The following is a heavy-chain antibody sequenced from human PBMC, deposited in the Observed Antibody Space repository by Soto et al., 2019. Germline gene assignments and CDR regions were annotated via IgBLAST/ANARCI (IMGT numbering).Heavy chain of an antibody. CDR2: IIPIFGTA. Sequence: ASVKVSCKASGGTFSSYAISWVRQAPGQGLEWMGGIIPIFGTANYAQKFQGRVTITADESTSTAYMELSSLRSEDTAVYYCARVVRESLRTDGELLYNYYYYYGMDVWGQGTTVTVSS. CDR3: ARVVRESLRTDGELLYNYYYYYGMDV. J-gene: IGHJ6*02. CDR1: GGTFSSYA. V-gene: IGHV1-69*13. D-gene: IGHD3-10*01.